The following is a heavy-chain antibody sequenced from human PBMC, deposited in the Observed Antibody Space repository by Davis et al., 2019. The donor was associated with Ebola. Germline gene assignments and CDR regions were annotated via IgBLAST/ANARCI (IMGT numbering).Heavy chain of an antibody. CDR3: AGRVSVTGPYYYYGMDV. D-gene: IGHD4-17*01. CDR1: GFTFSSYA. V-gene: IGHV4-34*08. CDR2: INHSGST. J-gene: IGHJ6*04. Sequence: ESLKISCAASGFTFSSYAMSWVRQAPGKGLEWIGEINHSGSTNYNPSLKSRVTISVDTSKNQFSLKLSSVTAADTAVYYCAGRVSVTGPYYYYGMDVWGKGTTVTVSS.